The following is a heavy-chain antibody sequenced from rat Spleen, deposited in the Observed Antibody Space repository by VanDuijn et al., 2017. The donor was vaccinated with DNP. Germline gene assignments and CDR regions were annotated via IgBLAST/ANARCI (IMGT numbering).Heavy chain of an antibody. CDR3: ARWEAAFVY. CDR2: ISYDGGRT. V-gene: IGHV5-22*01. CDR1: GFTFSDYY. Sequence: EVQLVESGGGLVQPGRSLKLSCAASGFTFSDYYMAWVRQAPTKGLEWVAYISYDGGRTHYGDSVKGRFAISRDNAKSTLYLQMNSLRSEDMATYYCARWEAAFVYWGQGVMVTVSS. J-gene: IGHJ2*01. D-gene: IGHD1-2*01.